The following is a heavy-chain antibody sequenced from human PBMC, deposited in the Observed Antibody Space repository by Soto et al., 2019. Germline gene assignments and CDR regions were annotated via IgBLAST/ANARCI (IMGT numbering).Heavy chain of an antibody. V-gene: IGHV4-30-2*01. CDR3: ARAHYGDYGYGMDV. D-gene: IGHD4-17*01. CDR2: IYHSGSS. Sequence: PSETLSLTCAVSGGSISSGGYSWSWIRQPPGKGLEWIGYIYHSGSSYYTPSLKSRVTISVDRSKNQFSLNLSSVTAADTAVYYCARAHYGDYGYGMDVWGQGTTVTVSS. J-gene: IGHJ6*02. CDR1: GGSISSGGYS.